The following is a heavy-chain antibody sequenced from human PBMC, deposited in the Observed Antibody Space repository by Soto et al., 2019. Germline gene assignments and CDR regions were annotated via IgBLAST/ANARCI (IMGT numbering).Heavy chain of an antibody. D-gene: IGHD3-9*01. J-gene: IGHJ4*02. CDR1: GYTFTSYD. Sequence: QVQLVQSGAEVKKPGASVKVSCKASGYTFTSYDINWERQATGQGLEWMGWMNPNSGNTGYAQKFQGRVTMTRNTSISTAYMELSSLRSEDTAVYYCARGAALRYFDWFRGVYYFDYWGQGTLVTVS. CDR2: MNPNSGNT. CDR3: ARGAALRYFDWFRGVYYFDY. V-gene: IGHV1-8*01.